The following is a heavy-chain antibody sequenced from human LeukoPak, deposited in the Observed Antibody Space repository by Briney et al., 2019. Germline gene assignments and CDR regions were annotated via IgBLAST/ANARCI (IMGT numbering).Heavy chain of an antibody. CDR1: GYTFTIYA. J-gene: IGHJ3*02. CDR3: ARSSVYYYDSSDAFDI. D-gene: IGHD3-22*01. V-gene: IGHV1-3*01. CDR2: INAGNGNT. Sequence: ASVKVSCKASGYTFTIYAMHWVRQAPGQRLEWMGWINAGNGNTKYSQKFQGRVTITRDTSASTAYMELSSLRSEDTAVYYCARSSVYYYDSSDAFDIWGQGTMVTVSS.